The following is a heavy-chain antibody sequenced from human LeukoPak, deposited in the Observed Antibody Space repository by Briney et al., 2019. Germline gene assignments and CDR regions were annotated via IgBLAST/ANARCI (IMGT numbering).Heavy chain of an antibody. CDR2: IYSGGST. CDR1: GFTVSSNY. CDR3: GREAKQRGGGGGGTFDI. D-gene: IGHD3-16*01. Sequence: PGGSLRLSCAASGFTVSSNYMSWVRQAPGKGLEWVSVIYSGGSTYYADSVKGRFTISRDNSKNTLYLQMNSLRAEDTAVYYCGREAKQRGGGGGGTFDIWGQGTMVTVSS. V-gene: IGHV3-66*01. J-gene: IGHJ3*02.